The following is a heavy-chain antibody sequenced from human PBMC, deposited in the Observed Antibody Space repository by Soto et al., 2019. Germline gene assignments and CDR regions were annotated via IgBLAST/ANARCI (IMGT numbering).Heavy chain of an antibody. V-gene: IGHV4-59*08. J-gene: IGHJ4*02. CDR3: ARRGYDFWSGYYSHFDY. D-gene: IGHD3-3*01. CDR2: IYYSGST. Sequence: SETLSLTCTVSGGSISRYYCSWIRQPPGKGLEWIGYIYYSGSTNYNPSLKSRVTISVDTSKNQFSLKLSSVTAADTAVYYCARRGYDFWSGYYSHFDYWGQGTLVTVS. CDR1: GGSISRYY.